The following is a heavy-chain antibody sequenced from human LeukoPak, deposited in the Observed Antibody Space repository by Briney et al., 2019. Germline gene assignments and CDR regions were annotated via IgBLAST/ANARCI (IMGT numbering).Heavy chain of an antibody. J-gene: IGHJ6*02. CDR2: IYYSGST. CDR1: GGSISSSSYY. Sequence: SETLSLTCTVSGGSISSSSYYWGWIRQPPGKGLEWIGSIYYSGSTYYNPSLKSRVTISVDTSKDQFSLKLSSVTAADTAVYYCARHRFYYGMDVWGQGTTVTVSS. CDR3: ARHRFYYGMDV. V-gene: IGHV4-39*01.